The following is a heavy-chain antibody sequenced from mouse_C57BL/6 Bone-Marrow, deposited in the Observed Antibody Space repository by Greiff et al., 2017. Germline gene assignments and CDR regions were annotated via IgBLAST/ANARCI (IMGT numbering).Heavy chain of an antibody. CDR2: IDPENGDT. V-gene: IGHV14-4*01. CDR1: GFNIKDDY. D-gene: IGHD1-1*01. J-gene: IGHJ2*01. Sequence: EVQLQQSGAALVRPGASVKLSCTASGFNIKDDYMHWVKQRPEQGLEWIGWIDPENGDTEYASKFQGKATITADTSSNPAYLQLSSLTSEDTAVYYCTTWGSSFYFDYWGQGTTLTVSS. CDR3: TTWGSSFYFDY.